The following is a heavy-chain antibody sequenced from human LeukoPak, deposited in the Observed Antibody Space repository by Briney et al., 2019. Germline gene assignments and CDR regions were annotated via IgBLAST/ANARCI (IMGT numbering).Heavy chain of an antibody. V-gene: IGHV1-18*01. D-gene: IGHD2-15*01. J-gene: IGHJ6*02. Sequence: VASVKVSCKASGYTFTSYGIRWVRQAPGQGLEWRGWISAYNGNTNYAQKLQGRVTMTTDTSTNTAYMELRSLRSDDTAVYYCARERPECSGGSCYSRGEYGMDVWGQGTTVTVSS. CDR2: ISAYNGNT. CDR1: GYTFTSYG. CDR3: ARERPECSGGSCYSRGEYGMDV.